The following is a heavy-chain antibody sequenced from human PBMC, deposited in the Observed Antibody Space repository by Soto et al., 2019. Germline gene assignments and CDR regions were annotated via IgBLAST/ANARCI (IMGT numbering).Heavy chain of an antibody. J-gene: IGHJ4*02. CDR1: GGSISSSNW. CDR3: ARDPIVVVPAGMSYFDY. V-gene: IGHV4-4*02. D-gene: IGHD2-2*01. Sequence: QVQLQESGPGLVKPSGTLSLTCAVSGGSISSSNWWSWVRQPPGKGLEWMGEIYHSGSTNYNPSLTCRVTIQVDESKNQFSLKLSSVTAADTAVYYCARDPIVVVPAGMSYFDYWGQGTLVTVSS. CDR2: IYHSGST.